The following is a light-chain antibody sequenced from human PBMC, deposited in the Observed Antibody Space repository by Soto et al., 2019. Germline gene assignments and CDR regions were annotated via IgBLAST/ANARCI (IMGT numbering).Light chain of an antibody. CDR1: QSISSY. J-gene: IGKJ1*01. Sequence: DIQMTQSPSSLSASVGDRVTITCRASQSISSYLNWYQQKPGKAPKLLIYAASSLRSGVPSRFSGSGSATDFTLTISSLQPEDFATYYCQQSYSTPQTFGQGTKVEIK. CDR2: AAS. CDR3: QQSYSTPQT. V-gene: IGKV1-39*01.